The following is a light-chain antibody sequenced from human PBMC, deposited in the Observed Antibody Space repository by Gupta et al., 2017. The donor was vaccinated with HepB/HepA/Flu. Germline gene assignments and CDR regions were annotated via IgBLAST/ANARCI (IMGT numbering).Light chain of an antibody. CDR2: AVN. J-gene: IGLJ2*01. CDR1: STDVGDYNH. CDR3: SSYSSVAAVL. Sequence: QSALTQPASVSGFPGQSITISCTGASTDVGDYNHVSWFQQHPGKAPKRIIYAVNNRPSGVSYRFSGSKSGNTACLTISGLQTDDEANYYCSSYSSVAAVLVGGGTKLSVL. V-gene: IGLV2-14*03.